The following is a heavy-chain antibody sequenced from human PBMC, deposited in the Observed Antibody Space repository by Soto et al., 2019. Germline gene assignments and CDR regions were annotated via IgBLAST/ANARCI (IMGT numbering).Heavy chain of an antibody. CDR2: IIPIFGTA. D-gene: IGHD3-10*01. CDR1: GCTFSSYA. Sequence: SVKVSCKASGCTFSSYAIRWVRQAPGQGLEWMGGIIPIFGTANYAQKFQGRVTITADESTSTAYMELSSLRSEDTAVYYCALSYGSGSYRALTQFDYWGPGTLVTVSS. V-gene: IGHV1-69*13. CDR3: ALSYGSGSYRALTQFDY. J-gene: IGHJ4*02.